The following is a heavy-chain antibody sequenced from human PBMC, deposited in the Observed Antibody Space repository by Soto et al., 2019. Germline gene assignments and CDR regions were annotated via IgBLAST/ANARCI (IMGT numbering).Heavy chain of an antibody. J-gene: IGHJ6*02. CDR2: IIPIFPTP. CDR3: ARDKDRQQLGGNYYYIMDV. Sequence: QVQLVQSGAEVKKPGSSVKISCKASGGTFRTNAFSWVRQAPGQGLEWMGGIIPIFPTPDYAQKFQGRVTITADESTTTTYMELRSLRSEDTATYYCARDKDRQQLGGNYYYIMDVWCQGTTVTVSS. V-gene: IGHV1-69*12. D-gene: IGHD3-3*02. CDR1: GGTFRTNA.